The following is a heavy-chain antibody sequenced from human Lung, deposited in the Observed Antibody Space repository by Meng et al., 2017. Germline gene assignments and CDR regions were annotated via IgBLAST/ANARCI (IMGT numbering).Heavy chain of an antibody. D-gene: IGHD4-11*01. V-gene: IGHV4-34*01. CDR2: INHSGST. CDR1: GGSFSDYY. Sequence: VQLTQGGAGLLKPSETLSLTCVVSGGSFSDYYWSWIRQPPGKGLEWIGEINHSGSTNYNPSLESRATISVDTSQNNLSLKLSSVTAADSAVYYCARGPTTMAHDFDYWGQGTLVTVSS. CDR3: ARGPTTMAHDFDY. J-gene: IGHJ4*02.